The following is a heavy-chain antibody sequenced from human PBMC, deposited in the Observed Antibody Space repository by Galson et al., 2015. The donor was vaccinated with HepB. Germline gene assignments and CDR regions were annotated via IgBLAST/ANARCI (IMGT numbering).Heavy chain of an antibody. CDR1: GFTFSSYS. CDR3: ARDGRYSVGATGDAFDI. D-gene: IGHD1-26*01. V-gene: IGHV3-21*01. J-gene: IGHJ3*02. CDR2: ISSSSSYI. Sequence: SLRLSCAASGFTFSSYSMNWVRQAPGKGLEWVSSISSSSSYIYYADSVKGRFTISRDNAKNSLYLQMNSLRAEDTAVYYCARDGRYSVGATGDAFDIWGQGTMVTVSS.